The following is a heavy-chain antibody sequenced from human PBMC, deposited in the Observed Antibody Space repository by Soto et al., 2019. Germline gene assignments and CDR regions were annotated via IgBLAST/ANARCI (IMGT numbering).Heavy chain of an antibody. CDR3: ARHADPDGGLGAYFDS. CDR2: FRYDGDT. Sequence: QVQLQESGPGLVKPSETLSLTCTVSGASIINKYVYFGWIRQPPGKGPEWIASFRYDGDTYYNPSLKSRVTKSVDTSKKQFSLNLASVTAADTAIYYCARHADPDGGLGAYFDSWGQGILVTVSA. V-gene: IGHV4-39*01. CDR1: GASIINKYVY. J-gene: IGHJ4*02. D-gene: IGHD3-10*01.